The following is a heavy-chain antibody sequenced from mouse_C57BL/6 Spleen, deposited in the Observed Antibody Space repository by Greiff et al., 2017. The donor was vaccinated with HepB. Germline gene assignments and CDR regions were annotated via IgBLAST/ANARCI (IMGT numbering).Heavy chain of an antibody. CDR1: GYSITSGYY. Sequence: ESGRGLVKPSQSLSLTCSVTGYSITSGYYWNWIRQFPGNKLEWMGYISYDGSNNYNPSLKNRISITRDTSKNQFFLKLNSVTTEDTATYYCARGPLRYAMDYWGQGTSVTVSS. CDR2: ISYDGSN. J-gene: IGHJ4*01. D-gene: IGHD1-1*01. CDR3: ARGPLRYAMDY. V-gene: IGHV3-6*01.